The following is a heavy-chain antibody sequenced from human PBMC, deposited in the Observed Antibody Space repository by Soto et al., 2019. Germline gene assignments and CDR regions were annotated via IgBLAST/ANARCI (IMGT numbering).Heavy chain of an antibody. J-gene: IGHJ4*02. CDR2: ISSDGSDT. V-gene: IGHV3-74*01. D-gene: IGHD1-26*01. Sequence: LRLSFAVSGFTFSSYWMHWVRQAPGKGLVWVSRISSDGSDTSYADSVKGRFTISRDNAKNTLYLQMNSLRADDTAVYFCASLSGSSDYWGQGTLVTVSS. CDR1: GFTFSSYW. CDR3: ASLSGSSDY.